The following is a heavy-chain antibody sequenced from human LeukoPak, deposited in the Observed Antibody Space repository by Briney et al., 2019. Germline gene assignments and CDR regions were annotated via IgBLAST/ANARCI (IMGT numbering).Heavy chain of an antibody. D-gene: IGHD2-15*01. CDR1: GYTFTSYY. J-gene: IGHJ5*02. CDR3: ARDPYCSGDDCYHGFSVWFDP. CDR2: INPSGGST. V-gene: IGHV1-46*01. Sequence: ASVKVSCKASGYTFTSYYMHWVRQAPGQGLEWMGIINPSGGSTSYAQKFQGRVTMTRDTSTSTVYMELSSLRSEDTAVYYCARDPYCSGDDCYHGFSVWFDPWGQGTLVTVSS.